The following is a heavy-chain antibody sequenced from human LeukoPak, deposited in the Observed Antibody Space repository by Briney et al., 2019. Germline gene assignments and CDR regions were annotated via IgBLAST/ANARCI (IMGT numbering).Heavy chain of an antibody. CDR1: GGSISSGGYY. CDR2: IYYSGST. D-gene: IGHD3-3*01. Sequence: PSETLSLTCTVSGGSISSGGYYWSWIRQHPGKGLEWIGYIYYSGSTYYNPSFKSRVTISVDTSKNQFSLKLSSVTAADTAVYYCAKITYYDFWSGSLTTLPSYGMDVWGQGTTATVSS. J-gene: IGHJ6*02. CDR3: AKITYYDFWSGSLTTLPSYGMDV. V-gene: IGHV4-31*03.